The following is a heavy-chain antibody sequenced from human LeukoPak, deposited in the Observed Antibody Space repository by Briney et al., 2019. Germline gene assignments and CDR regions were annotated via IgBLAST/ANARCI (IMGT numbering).Heavy chain of an antibody. CDR3: AKDAHWSADL. V-gene: IGHV3-30*02. J-gene: IGHJ5*02. CDR2: IRSDENYK. D-gene: IGHD3-3*01. Sequence: GGSLRLSCAASGFTFSSYGMHWVRQAPGKGLEWVAHIRSDENYKHYADSVKGRFTISRDNSKNTVYVQMNSLRPEDTAVYYCAKDAHWSADLWGQGTLVTVSS. CDR1: GFTFSSYG.